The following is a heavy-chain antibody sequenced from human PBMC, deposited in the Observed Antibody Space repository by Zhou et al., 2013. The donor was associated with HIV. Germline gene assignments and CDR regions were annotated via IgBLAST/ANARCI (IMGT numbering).Heavy chain of an antibody. CDR3: ARDGGTDWNDSGSDY. V-gene: IGHV1-18*01. J-gene: IGHJ4*02. CDR2: ITGVRQAPGQGLEWLAWATSHNPNT. D-gene: IGHD1-1*01. Sequence: QVQLVQSGAEVKKPGASVKVSCNTSGYNFNDYGISWVRQAPGQGLEWMGWITGVRQAPGQGLEWLAWATSHNPNTHYAEKFQDRVTMTTDTSTNITYMELRSLRSDDTAVYYCARDGGTDWNDSGSDYWGQGTLVTVSS. CDR1: GYNFNDYG.